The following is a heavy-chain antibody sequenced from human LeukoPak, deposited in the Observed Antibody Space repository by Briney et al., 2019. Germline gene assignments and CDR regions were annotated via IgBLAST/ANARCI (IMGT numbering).Heavy chain of an antibody. CDR2: ICISGST. CDR3: ARAPEFSSGWLLDY. D-gene: IGHD6-19*01. CDR1: GGSIRSYY. V-gene: IGHV4-4*07. Sequence: SGPGLVKPSETLSLTCTVSGGSIRSYYWSWIRQPAEKGLEWIGRICISGSTNYNPSLKSRVTMSVDTSKNQFSLKLSSVTAADTAMYYCARAPEFSSGWLLDYWGQGTLVTVSS. J-gene: IGHJ4*02.